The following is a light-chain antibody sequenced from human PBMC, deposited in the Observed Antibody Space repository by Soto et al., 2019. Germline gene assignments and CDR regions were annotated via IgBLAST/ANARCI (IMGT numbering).Light chain of an antibody. CDR1: GSNIGAGYD. CDR3: QSYDSSLSGVV. V-gene: IGLV1-40*01. Sequence: QSVLTQPPSVSGAPGQGVTISGTGGGSNIGAGYDVHWYQQLPGTAPKLLIYGNSNRPSGVPDRFSGSKSGTSASLAITGLQAEDEADYYCQSYDSSLSGVVFGGGTKLTVL. CDR2: GNS. J-gene: IGLJ2*01.